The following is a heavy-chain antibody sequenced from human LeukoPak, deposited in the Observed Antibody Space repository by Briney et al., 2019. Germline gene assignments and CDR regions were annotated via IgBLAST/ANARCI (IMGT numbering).Heavy chain of an antibody. CDR1: GGSFSGYY. V-gene: IGHV4-34*01. D-gene: IGHD5-18*01. CDR3: ARMKVNRIQLWREPNYFDY. CDR2: INHSGST. J-gene: IGHJ4*02. Sequence: PSETLSLTCAVYGGSFSGYYWSWIRQPPGKGLEWIGEINHSGSTNYNPSLKSRVTISVDTSKNQFSLKLSSVTAADTAVYYCARMKVNRIQLWREPNYFDYWGQGTLVTVSS.